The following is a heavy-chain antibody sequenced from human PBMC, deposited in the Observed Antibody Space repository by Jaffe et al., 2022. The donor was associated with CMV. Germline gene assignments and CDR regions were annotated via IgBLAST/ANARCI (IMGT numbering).Heavy chain of an antibody. CDR3: AHRRLPAYYGFDV. CDR1: GFSLSTGAVG. J-gene: IGHJ6*02. Sequence: QITLKESGPTLVKPTQTLTLTCTFSGFSLSTGAVGVAWIRQPPGKALEWLALIYGNDDKRYSPSLRNRLTITKATSKNQVVLTLTNMDPVDTATYYCAHRRLPAYYGFDVWGQGTTVTVSS. V-gene: IGHV2-5*01. CDR2: IYGNDDK.